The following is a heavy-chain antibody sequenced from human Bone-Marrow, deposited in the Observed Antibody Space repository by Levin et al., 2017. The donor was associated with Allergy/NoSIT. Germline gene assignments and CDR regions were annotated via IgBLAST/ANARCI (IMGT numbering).Heavy chain of an antibody. CDR1: GFTFGSYA. CDR2: ISHLGGTT. D-gene: IGHD2-15*01. CDR3: AKDLCSGGSCYRLFDS. Sequence: QSGGSLRLSCAASGFTFGSYAMSWVRQAPGKGLEWVSGISHLGGTTYYADSVKGRFTISRDNSRNTLYLQMKSLRADDTALYYCAKDLCSGGSCYRLFDSWGQGTLVTVSS. V-gene: IGHV3-23*01. J-gene: IGHJ4*02.